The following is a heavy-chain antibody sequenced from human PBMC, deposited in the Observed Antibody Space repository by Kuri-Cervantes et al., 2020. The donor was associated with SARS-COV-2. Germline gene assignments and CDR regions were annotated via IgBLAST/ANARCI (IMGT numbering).Heavy chain of an antibody. D-gene: IGHD2-2*02. CDR1: GFTFSSYW. J-gene: IGHJ6*03. V-gene: IGHV3-21*01. CDR3: ARVWNIVVVPAAIPHYYYMDV. CDR2: ISSSSSYI. Sequence: GESLKISCAASGFTFSSYWMHWVRQAPGKGLVWVSSISSSSSYIYYADSVKGRFTISRDNAKNSLYLQMNSLRAEDTAVYYCARVWNIVVVPAAIPHYYYMDVWGKGTTVTVSS.